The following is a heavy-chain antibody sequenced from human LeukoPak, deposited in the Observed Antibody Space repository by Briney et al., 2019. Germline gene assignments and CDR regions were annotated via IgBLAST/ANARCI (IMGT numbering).Heavy chain of an antibody. J-gene: IGHJ4*02. D-gene: IGHD1-7*01. Sequence: ASVKVSCKASGYTFTGYYMHWVRQAPGQGLEWMGWINPNSGGTNYAQKFQGRVTMTRDTSISTAYMELSRLRSDDTAVYYCGRGRSGWNSATFDYWGQGTLVTVSS. CDR3: GRGRSGWNSATFDY. CDR1: GYTFTGYY. CDR2: INPNSGGT. V-gene: IGHV1-2*02.